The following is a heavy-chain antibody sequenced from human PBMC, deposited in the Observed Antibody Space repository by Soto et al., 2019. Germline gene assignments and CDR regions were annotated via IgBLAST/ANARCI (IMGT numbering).Heavy chain of an antibody. J-gene: IGHJ4*02. CDR1: GFTFSSYA. CDR2: ISGSGDST. CDR3: AKGSSSWCFDY. Sequence: EVQLLESGGGLVQPGGSLRLSCAASGFTFSSYAMNWVRQAPGKGLEWVSVISGSGDSTYYADSVKGQFTISRDNSTNTLYMQINRLRAEDTAVYYCAKGSSSWCFDYWGQGTLVTVSS. D-gene: IGHD6-13*01. V-gene: IGHV3-23*01.